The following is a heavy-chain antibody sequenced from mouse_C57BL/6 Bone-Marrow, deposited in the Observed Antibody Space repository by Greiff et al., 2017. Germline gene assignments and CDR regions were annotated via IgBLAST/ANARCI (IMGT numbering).Heavy chain of an antibody. CDR1: GYTFTDYY. CDR3: ARRNSLLRLDY. V-gene: IGHV1-26*01. D-gene: IGHD1-1*01. CDR2: INPNNGGT. J-gene: IGHJ2*01. Sequence: EVQLQQSGPELVKPGASVKISCKASGYTFTDYYMNWVKQSHGKSLEWIGDINPNNGGTSYNQKFKGKATLTVDKSSSTAYMELRSLTSEDSAVXCCARRNSLLRLDYWGQGTTLTVSS.